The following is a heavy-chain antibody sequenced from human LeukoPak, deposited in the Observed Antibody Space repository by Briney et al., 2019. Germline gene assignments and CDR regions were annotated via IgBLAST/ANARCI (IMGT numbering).Heavy chain of an antibody. CDR1: GLTFSSYA. CDR2: ISGSGGST. D-gene: IGHD3-10*01. V-gene: IGHV3-23*01. J-gene: IGHJ4*02. CDR3: AKDPGPGGSGNY. Sequence: GGSLRLSCAASGLTFSSYAMSWVRQAPGKGLEWVSAISGSGGSTYYADSVKGRFTISRDNSKNTLYLQMNSLRAEDTAVYYCAKDPGPGGSGNYWGQGTLVTVSS.